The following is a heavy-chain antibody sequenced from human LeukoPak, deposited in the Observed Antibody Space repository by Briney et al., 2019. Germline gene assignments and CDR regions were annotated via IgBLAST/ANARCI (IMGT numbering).Heavy chain of an antibody. CDR2: IYPGDSDT. Sequence: GESLKISCKGSGYSFTSYWIGWVRQMPGKGLEWMGIIYPGDSDTRYSPSFQGQVTISADKSISTAYLQWSSLKASDTAVYYCARLSGYDYYYYYYMDVWGKGTTVTDSS. D-gene: IGHD1-1*01. CDR3: ARLSGYDYYYYYYMDV. V-gene: IGHV5-51*01. J-gene: IGHJ6*03. CDR1: GYSFTSYW.